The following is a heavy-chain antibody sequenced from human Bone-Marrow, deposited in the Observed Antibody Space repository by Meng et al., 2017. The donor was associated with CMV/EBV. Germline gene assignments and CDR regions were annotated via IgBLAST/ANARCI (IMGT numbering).Heavy chain of an antibody. CDR2: IYYSGST. Sequence: SNNYYWGWIRQPPGKGLEWIGSIYYSGSTFCNPSLKSRVTISVDTSKKQFSLKLSSVTAADTAVYYCARHFDLGYCSSTSCNVWFDPWGQGTLVTVSS. D-gene: IGHD2-2*01. J-gene: IGHJ5*02. CDR3: ARHFDLGYCSSTSCNVWFDP. CDR1: SNNYY. V-gene: IGHV4-39*01.